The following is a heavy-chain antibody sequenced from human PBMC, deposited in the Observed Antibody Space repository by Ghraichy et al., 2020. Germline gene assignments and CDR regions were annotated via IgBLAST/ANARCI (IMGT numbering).Heavy chain of an antibody. CDR1: GFSLSTSGMC. D-gene: IGHD4-11*01. V-gene: IGHV2-70*11. CDR3: ARIDQTDYSNFYDS. CDR2: IDWDDDK. J-gene: IGHJ4*02. Sequence: SGTTLVKPTQTLTLTCTFSGFSLSTSGMCVSWIRQPPGKALEWLARIDWDDDKYYSTSLKTRLTISKDTSKNQVVLTMTNMDPVDTATYYCARIDQTDYSNFYDSWGQGTLVTVSS.